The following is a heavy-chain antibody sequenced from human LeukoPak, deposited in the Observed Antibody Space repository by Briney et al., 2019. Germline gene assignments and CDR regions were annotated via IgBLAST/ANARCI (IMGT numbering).Heavy chain of an antibody. V-gene: IGHV4-39*01. CDR2: IYYSGST. CDR3: ARQAYGWFGPKQVDY. D-gene: IGHD3-10*01. CDR1: GGSISSSSYY. J-gene: IGHJ4*02. Sequence: PSETLPLTCTVSGGSISSSSYYWGWIRQPPGKGLEWIGSIYYSGSTNYNPSLKSRVTISVDTSKNQFSLKLSSVTAADTAVYYCARQAYGWFGPKQVDYWGQGTLVTVSS.